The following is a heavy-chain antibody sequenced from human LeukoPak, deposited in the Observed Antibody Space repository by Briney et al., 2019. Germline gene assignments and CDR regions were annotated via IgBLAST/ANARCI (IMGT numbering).Heavy chain of an antibody. D-gene: IGHD3-3*01. J-gene: IGHJ4*02. CDR1: GGSISSYY. CDR2: INYSGST. Sequence: PSETLSLTCTVSGGSISSYYWSWIRQPPGKGLEWIGYINYSGSTNYNPSLKSRVTILVDTSKNQFSLKVTSVTAADTAVYYCARASFGWIDYWGQGTLVIVSS. V-gene: IGHV4-59*08. CDR3: ARASFGWIDY.